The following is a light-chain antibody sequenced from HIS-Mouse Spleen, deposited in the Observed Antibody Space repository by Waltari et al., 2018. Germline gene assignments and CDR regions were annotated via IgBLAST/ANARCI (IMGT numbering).Light chain of an antibody. J-gene: IGLJ2*01. CDR3: CSYAGSSTFEV. Sequence: QSALTQPASVSGSPGQSITLPCTGTSTYVGSYNLVSWYQQHPGKAPKLMIYEGSKRPSGVSNRFSGSKSGNTASLTISGLQAEDEADYYCCSYAGSSTFEVFGGGTKLTVL. CDR1: STYVGSYNL. CDR2: EGS. V-gene: IGLV2-23*03.